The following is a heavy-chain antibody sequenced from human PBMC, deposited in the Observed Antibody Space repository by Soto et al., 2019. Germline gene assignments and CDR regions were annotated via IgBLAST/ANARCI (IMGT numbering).Heavy chain of an antibody. J-gene: IGHJ4*02. CDR2: IYYSGGT. CDR3: ARGGYDSSGVDY. Sequence: SETLSLTCTVSGGSISSGGYYWSWIRQHPGKGLEWIGYIYYSGGTYYNPSLKSRVTISVDTSKNQFSLKLSSVTAADTAVYYCARGGYDSSGVDYWGQGTLVTVSS. V-gene: IGHV4-31*03. D-gene: IGHD3-22*01. CDR1: GGSISSGGYY.